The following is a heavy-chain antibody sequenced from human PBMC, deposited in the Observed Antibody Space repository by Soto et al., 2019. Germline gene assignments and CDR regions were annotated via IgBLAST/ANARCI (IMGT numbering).Heavy chain of an antibody. J-gene: IGHJ3*02. CDR1: GGTFSSYA. D-gene: IGHD2-15*01. CDR3: ARDLSCSGGSCPNDAFDI. Sequence: QVQLVQSGAEVKKPGSSVKVSCKASGGTFSSYAISWVRQAPGQGLEWMGGIIPIFGTANYAQKFQGRVTITADESTSTAYMELSRLRSEDTAVYYCARDLSCSGGSCPNDAFDIWGQGTMVTVSS. V-gene: IGHV1-69*12. CDR2: IIPIFGTA.